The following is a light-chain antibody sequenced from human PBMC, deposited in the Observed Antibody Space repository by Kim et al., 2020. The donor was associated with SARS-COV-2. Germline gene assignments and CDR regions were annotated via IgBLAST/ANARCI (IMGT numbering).Light chain of an antibody. CDR2: QDS. Sequence: VSPGKTASITCSGDKLGDKYACWYQQKPGQSPVLVIYQDSKRPSGIPERFSGSNSGNTATLTISGTQAMDEADYYCQAWDSSTYVFGTGTKVTVL. V-gene: IGLV3-1*01. J-gene: IGLJ1*01. CDR3: QAWDSSTYV. CDR1: KLGDKY.